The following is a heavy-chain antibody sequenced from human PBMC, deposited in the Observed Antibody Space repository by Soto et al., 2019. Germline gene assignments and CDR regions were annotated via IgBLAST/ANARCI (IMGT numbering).Heavy chain of an antibody. CDR2: IYSGGAT. Sequence: EVQLVESGGGLIQPGGSLRLSCAASGFTVSSNYMSWVRQAPGKGLEWVSLIYSGGATYYADSVKGRFTISRDNSKNTLYLQMNSLRAEDTAVYFCARAHVTGTTFDDAFDIWGQGTMVTVSS. V-gene: IGHV3-53*01. D-gene: IGHD1-7*01. J-gene: IGHJ3*02. CDR3: ARAHVTGTTFDDAFDI. CDR1: GFTVSSNY.